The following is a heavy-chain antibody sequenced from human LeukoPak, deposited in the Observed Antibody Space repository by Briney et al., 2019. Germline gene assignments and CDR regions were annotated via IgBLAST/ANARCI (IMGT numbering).Heavy chain of an antibody. J-gene: IGHJ5*02. Sequence: GGSLRLSCAASGFTFSNCAMTWVRQAPGEGLQWVSAISGSGATTYYADSVKGRFTISRDNSKNTLYLQMNSLRAEDTAVYYCARAKELVSAGFDPWGQGTLVTVSS. CDR1: GFTFSNCA. CDR2: ISGSGATT. V-gene: IGHV3-23*01. D-gene: IGHD6-6*01. CDR3: ARAKELVSAGFDP.